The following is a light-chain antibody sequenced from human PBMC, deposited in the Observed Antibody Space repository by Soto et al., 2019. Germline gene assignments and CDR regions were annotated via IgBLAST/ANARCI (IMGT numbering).Light chain of an antibody. V-gene: IGKV3-15*01. CDR1: HSVSSS. CDR2: GAS. J-gene: IGKJ1*01. Sequence: ELVITQSPSTLSVSPGERATLSCRASHSVSSSLAWYQQKPGQAPRLLISGASTRAAGIPARFSGSGSGTEFTLTISSLQSEDFAVYYCQHYNTWPWTFGQGTKVDIK. CDR3: QHYNTWPWT.